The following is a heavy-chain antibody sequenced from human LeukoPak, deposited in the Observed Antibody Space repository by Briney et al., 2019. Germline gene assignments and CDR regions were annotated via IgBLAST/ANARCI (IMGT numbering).Heavy chain of an antibody. Sequence: ASVKVSCKASGYTFTSYAMHWVRQAPGQRLEWMGWINAGNGNTKYSQKFQGRVTITRDTSASTAYMELSSLRSEDTAVYYCARAIIEQWPSTLDYWGQGTLVTVSS. CDR3: ARAIIEQWPSTLDY. V-gene: IGHV1-3*01. J-gene: IGHJ4*02. CDR2: INAGNGNT. CDR1: GYTFTSYA. D-gene: IGHD6-19*01.